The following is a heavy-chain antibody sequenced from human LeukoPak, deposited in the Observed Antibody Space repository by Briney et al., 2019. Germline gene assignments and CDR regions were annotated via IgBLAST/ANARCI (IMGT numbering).Heavy chain of an antibody. Sequence: PRGSLRLSCAASGFTFSSYTMSWVRQAPGQGLEGLSVISGNGGSTYYADSVKGRFTISRDNSKNTLYLQMSSLRAEDTAVYFCAKRGYSGYDTYYFDYWGQGTLVTVSS. CDR1: GFTFSSYT. V-gene: IGHV3-23*01. CDR3: AKRGYSGYDTYYFDY. CDR2: ISGNGGST. D-gene: IGHD5-12*01. J-gene: IGHJ4*02.